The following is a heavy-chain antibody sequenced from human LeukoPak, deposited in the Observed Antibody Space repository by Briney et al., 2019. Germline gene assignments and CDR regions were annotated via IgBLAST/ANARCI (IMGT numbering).Heavy chain of an antibody. V-gene: IGHV4-59*08. Sequence: LETLSLTCTVSGGSISSYYWSWIRQPPGKGLEGIGYIDYSGSTNYNPSLKSRVTISVDTSKNQFFLKLSSVTAADTAVYYCARHGGSWTFDSWGQGTLVTVSS. CDR1: GGSISSYY. CDR3: ARHGGSWTFDS. CDR2: IDYSGST. D-gene: IGHD6-13*01. J-gene: IGHJ4*02.